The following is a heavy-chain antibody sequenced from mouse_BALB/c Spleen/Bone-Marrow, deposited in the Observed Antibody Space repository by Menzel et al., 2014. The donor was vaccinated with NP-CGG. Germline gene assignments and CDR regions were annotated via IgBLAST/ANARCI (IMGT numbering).Heavy chain of an antibody. J-gene: IGHJ2*01. CDR3: ARNDYDYFDY. D-gene: IGHD2-4*01. Sequence: QVQLQQPGPELVKPGASVRISCKASGYTFTSYYIHWVKQRPGQGLEWIGWIYPGNVNTKYNEKFKGKATLTADKSSSTAYMQLSSLTSEDSAVYFGARNDYDYFDYGGQGTTLTVSS. CDR2: IYPGNVNT. V-gene: IGHV1S56*01. CDR1: GYTFTSYY.